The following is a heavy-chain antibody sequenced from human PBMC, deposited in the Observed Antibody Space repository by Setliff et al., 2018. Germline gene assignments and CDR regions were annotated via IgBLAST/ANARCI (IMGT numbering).Heavy chain of an antibody. J-gene: IGHJ4*02. CDR3: SRLVRYCTTTTCQSVPGAEV. V-gene: IGHV1-18*01. Sequence: ASVKVSCKASGYTLSNSILSWVRQAPGQGLEWVGWISAYNGKTYSAQKFQDRVTLTTHTSTNMGYLELRDLRSDDTAVYYCSRLVRYCTTTTCQSVPGAEVWGQGTLVTVSS. CDR1: GYTLSNSI. D-gene: IGHD2-8*01. CDR2: ISAYNGKT.